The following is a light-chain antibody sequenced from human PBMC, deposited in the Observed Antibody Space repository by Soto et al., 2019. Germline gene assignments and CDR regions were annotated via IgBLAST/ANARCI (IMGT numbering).Light chain of an antibody. CDR3: QHYNSYSEA. V-gene: IGKV1-5*03. J-gene: IGKJ1*01. Sequence: DIQMTQPPSTLSASVGDRVTITCRASQTISSWLAWYQQKPGKAPKLLIYKASTLKSGVPSRFSGSGSGTEFTLTISSLQPDDFATYYCQHYNSYSEAFGQGTKLDIK. CDR2: KAS. CDR1: QTISSW.